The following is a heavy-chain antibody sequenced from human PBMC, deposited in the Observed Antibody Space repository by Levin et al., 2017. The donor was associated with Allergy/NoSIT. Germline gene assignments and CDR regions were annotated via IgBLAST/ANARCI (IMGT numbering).Heavy chain of an antibody. CDR1: GGSISSYY. Sequence: SETLSLTCTVSGGSISSYYWSWIRQPAGKGLEWIGRIYTSGSTNYNPSLKSRVTMSVDTSKNQFSLKLSSVTAADTAVYYCARDRGYSSMRSGYYDGMDVWGQGTTVTVSS. CDR3: ARDRGYSSMRSGYYDGMDV. D-gene: IGHD6-13*01. CDR2: IYTSGST. V-gene: IGHV4-4*07. J-gene: IGHJ6*02.